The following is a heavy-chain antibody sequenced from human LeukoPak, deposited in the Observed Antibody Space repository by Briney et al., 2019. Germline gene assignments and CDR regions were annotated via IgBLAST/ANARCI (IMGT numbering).Heavy chain of an antibody. J-gene: IGHJ4*02. CDR2: ISAYNGNT. D-gene: IGHD2-2*01. CDR1: GYTFTVFG. CDR3: ARVVVVPAAMVY. V-gene: IGHV1-18*01. Sequence: ATVKVSCKVSGYTFTVFGISWGRQAPAQRLEWMGWISAYNGNTNYAQKLQGRVTMTTDTSTSTAYMELRSLRSDDTAVYYCARVVVVPAAMVYWGQGTLVTVSS.